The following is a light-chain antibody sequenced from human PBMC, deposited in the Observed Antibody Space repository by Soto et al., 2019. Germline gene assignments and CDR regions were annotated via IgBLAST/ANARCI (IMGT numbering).Light chain of an antibody. CDR1: SNDVGAFDY. CDR3: SSYTSSSTLV. V-gene: IGLV2-14*01. Sequence: QSALTQPASVSASPGQSISISCTGTSNDVGAFDYVSWYQQHPGKAPKLIIFEVFNRPSGVSTRFSGSKSGSTASLTISGLQAEDEADYFCSSYTSSSTLVFGGGTKLTVL. J-gene: IGLJ3*02. CDR2: EVF.